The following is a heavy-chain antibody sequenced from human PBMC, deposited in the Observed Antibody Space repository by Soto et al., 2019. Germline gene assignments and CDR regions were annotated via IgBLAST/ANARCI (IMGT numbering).Heavy chain of an antibody. D-gene: IGHD3-3*01. Sequence: GGSLRLSCAASGFIFNNYAMSWVRQAPGKGLEWVSFISAGGGSPNYADSVKGRFTISRDNARNSLYLQMDSLRDEDTALYYCAKGRYDFWSPYYFDSWGQGTLVTVSS. CDR1: GFIFNNYA. CDR3: AKGRYDFWSPYYFDS. J-gene: IGHJ4*02. V-gene: IGHV3-23*01. CDR2: ISAGGGSP.